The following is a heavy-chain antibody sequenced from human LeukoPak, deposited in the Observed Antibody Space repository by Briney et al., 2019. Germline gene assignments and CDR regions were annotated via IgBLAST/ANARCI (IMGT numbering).Heavy chain of an antibody. CDR1: GDTIINYA. D-gene: IGHD3-22*01. V-gene: IGHV1-69*04. CDR3: ARHANTMIASEGRGLH. J-gene: IGHJ3*01. CDR2: TIPSLGIA. Sequence: SVTVSFKSSGDTIINYAISWVRPAPGQGFEWMGRTIPSLGIADYTEKFQHRATIIADTSTNTVYMELTSLRPEDTAVYYCARHANTMIASEGRGLHWGQGTLVTVSS.